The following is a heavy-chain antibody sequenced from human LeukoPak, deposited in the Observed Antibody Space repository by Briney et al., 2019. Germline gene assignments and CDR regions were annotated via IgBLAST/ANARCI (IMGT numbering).Heavy chain of an antibody. J-gene: IGHJ4*02. D-gene: IGHD4-17*01. CDR2: INPKSGGT. CDR3: AREEVDYGATFAH. V-gene: IGHV1-2*02. CDR1: GYTFTGYY. Sequence: ASVKVSCKASGYTFTGYYIHWVRQAPGQGLERMGWINPKSGGTDFAQKFQGRVTMTRDTSISTAYMELSRLRSDDTAVYYCAREEVDYGATFAHWGQGTLVTVSS.